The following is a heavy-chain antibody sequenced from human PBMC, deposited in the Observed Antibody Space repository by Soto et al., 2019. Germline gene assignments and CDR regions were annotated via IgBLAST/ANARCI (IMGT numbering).Heavy chain of an antibody. V-gene: IGHV1-18*01. Sequence: ASVKVSCKASGYTFTSYGISWVRQAPGQGLEWMGWISAYNGNTNYAQKLQGRVTMTTDTSTSTAYMELRSLRSDATAVYYCARDEGSIAAPRSYYYYGMDVWGQGTTVTVSS. J-gene: IGHJ6*02. CDR2: ISAYNGNT. CDR1: GYTFTSYG. D-gene: IGHD6-6*01. CDR3: ARDEGSIAAPRSYYYYGMDV.